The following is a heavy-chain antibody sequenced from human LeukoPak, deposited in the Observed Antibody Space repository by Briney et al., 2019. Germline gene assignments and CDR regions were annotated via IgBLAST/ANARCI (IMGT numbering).Heavy chain of an antibody. J-gene: IGHJ3*02. CDR3: ARAFIRGDSSGYHAFDI. CDR2: ISSSSSYI. CDR1: GFTFSSYS. Sequence: GGALRLSCAASGFTFSSYSMNWVRQAPGKGLEWVSSISSSSSYIYYADSVKGRFTISRDNAKNSLYLQMNSLRAEDTAVYYCARAFIRGDSSGYHAFDIWGQGTMVTVSS. D-gene: IGHD3-22*01. V-gene: IGHV3-21*01.